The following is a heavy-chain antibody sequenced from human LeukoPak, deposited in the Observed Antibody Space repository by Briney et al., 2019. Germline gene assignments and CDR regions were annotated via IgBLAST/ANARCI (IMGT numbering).Heavy chain of an antibody. CDR1: GFTFGDYA. J-gene: IGHJ6*03. CDR2: IRSKAYGGTT. Sequence: PGGSLRLSCTASGFTFGDYAMSWVRQAPGKGLEGVGFIRSKAYGGTTEFAASVRGRITISRDDSKSIAYLQMNSLKTEDTAVYYCARGGHNYLFYYYMDVWGKGTTVTVSS. CDR3: ARGGHNYLFYYYMDV. D-gene: IGHD1-1*01. V-gene: IGHV3-49*04.